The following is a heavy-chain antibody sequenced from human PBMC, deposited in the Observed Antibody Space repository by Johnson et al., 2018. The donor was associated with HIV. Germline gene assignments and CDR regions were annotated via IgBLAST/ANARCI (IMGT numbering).Heavy chain of an antibody. CDR3: ATSTASDALDI. D-gene: IGHD1-1*01. CDR1: GFTFSSYW. CDR2: ISYDGSNK. J-gene: IGHJ3*02. V-gene: IGHV3-30*03. Sequence: QVQLVESGGGVVQPGRSLRLSCAASGFTFSSYWMSWVRQAPGKGLEWVEVISYDGSNKYCADSVKGRFTISRDNSKNTLYLQMNSLRAEDTAVYYCATSTASDALDIWGQGTMVTVSS.